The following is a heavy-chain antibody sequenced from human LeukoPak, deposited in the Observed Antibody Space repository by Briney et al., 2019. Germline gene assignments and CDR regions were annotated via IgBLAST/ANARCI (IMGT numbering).Heavy chain of an antibody. V-gene: IGHV1-8*01. D-gene: IGHD3-10*01. CDR3: ARGGEMVRGVINY. CDR2: MNPNSGST. J-gene: IGHJ4*02. Sequence: ASVKVSCKASGYTFTSYDNNWVRQATGQGLEWMGWMNPNSGSTGYAQKFQGRVTMTRNTSISTAYMELSSLRSEDTAVYYCARGGEMVRGVINYWGQGTLVTVSS. CDR1: GYTFTSYD.